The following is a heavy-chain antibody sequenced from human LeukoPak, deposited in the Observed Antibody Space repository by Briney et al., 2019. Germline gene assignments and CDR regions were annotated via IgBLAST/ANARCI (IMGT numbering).Heavy chain of an antibody. CDR1: GGSISSGDYY. CDR3: ARGLYYDSSGYYGYYFDY. CDR2: IYYSGST. V-gene: IGHV4-30-4*01. D-gene: IGHD3-22*01. Sequence: SQTLSLTCTVSGGSISSGDYYWSWIRQPPGKGLEWIGYIYYSGSTYYNPSLKSRVPISVDTSKNQFSQKLSSVTAADTAVYYCARGLYYDSSGYYGYYFDYWGQGTLVTVSS. J-gene: IGHJ4*02.